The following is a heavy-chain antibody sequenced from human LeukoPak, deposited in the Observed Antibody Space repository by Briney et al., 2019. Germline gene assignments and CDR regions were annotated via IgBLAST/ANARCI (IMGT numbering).Heavy chain of an antibody. CDR3: ARERSIAARPNPSFNMDV. CDR1: GGTFSSYA. J-gene: IGHJ6*02. CDR2: IIPIFGTA. D-gene: IGHD6-6*01. Sequence: SVKVSCKASGGTFSSYAISWVRQAPGQGLEWMGGIIPIFGTADYAQKFQGRVTITADESTSTAYMELSSLKSEDTPVYYCARERSIAARPNPSFNMDVWGQGTTVTVSS. V-gene: IGHV1-69*01.